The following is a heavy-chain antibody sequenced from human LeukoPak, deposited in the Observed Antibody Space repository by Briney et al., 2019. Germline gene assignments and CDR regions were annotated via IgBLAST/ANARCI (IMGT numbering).Heavy chain of an antibody. CDR1: GGSINSGLYY. J-gene: IGHJ5*01. CDR2: VYSSGST. CDR3: ASEGRGPVIYNWFDS. D-gene: IGHD3-10*01. V-gene: IGHV4-61*02. Sequence: SETLSLTCTVSGGSINSGLYYWSWIRQSAGQGLEGIGRVYSSGSTNYNPSLKGRVTISVDTLKNQFSLMVRSVTAADTAVYYCASEGRGPVIYNWFDSWGQGVLVTVSS.